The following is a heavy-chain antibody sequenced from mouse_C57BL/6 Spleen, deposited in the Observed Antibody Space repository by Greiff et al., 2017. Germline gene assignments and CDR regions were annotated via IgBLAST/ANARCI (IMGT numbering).Heavy chain of an antibody. V-gene: IGHV5-17*01. CDR3: AKGYYGSSGGYFDV. D-gene: IGHD1-1*01. Sequence: EVMLVESGGGLVKPGGSLKLSCAASGFTFSDYGMHWVRQAPEKGLEWVAYISSGSSTIYYADTVKGRFTISRDNAKNTLFLQMTSLRSEDTAMYYCAKGYYGSSGGYFDVWGTGTTVTVSS. CDR1: GFTFSDYG. CDR2: ISSGSSTI. J-gene: IGHJ1*03.